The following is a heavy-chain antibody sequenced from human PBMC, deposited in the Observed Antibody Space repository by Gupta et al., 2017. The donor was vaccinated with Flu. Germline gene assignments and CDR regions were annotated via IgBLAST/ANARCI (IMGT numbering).Heavy chain of an antibody. CDR2: VGYDGTNE. CDR1: GFRFSDYA. Sequence: QVQLAESGGGVVQPGESLRLSCAASGFRFSDYAMYWVRQAPGKGLEWVTGVGYDGTNEYYIDSVKGRFTVSRDNSQNTIYLQMNSLRPGDTAVYYCATATMVALDSWGPGTLVTVSS. D-gene: IGHD3-10*01. J-gene: IGHJ4*02. CDR3: ATATMVALDS. V-gene: IGHV3-30*04.